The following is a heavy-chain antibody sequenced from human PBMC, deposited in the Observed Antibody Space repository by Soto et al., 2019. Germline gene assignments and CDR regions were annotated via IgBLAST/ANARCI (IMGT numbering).Heavy chain of an antibody. CDR3: ARGGSSSWYPYYGMDV. V-gene: IGHV4-34*01. CDR1: GGSFSGYY. CDR2: INHSGST. D-gene: IGHD6-13*01. J-gene: IGHJ6*02. Sequence: PSETLSLTCAVYGGSFSGYYWSWIRQPLGKGLEWIGEINHSGSTNYNPSLKSRVTISVDTSKNQFSLRLSSVTAADTAVYYCARGGSSSWYPYYGMDVWGQGTTVTVSS.